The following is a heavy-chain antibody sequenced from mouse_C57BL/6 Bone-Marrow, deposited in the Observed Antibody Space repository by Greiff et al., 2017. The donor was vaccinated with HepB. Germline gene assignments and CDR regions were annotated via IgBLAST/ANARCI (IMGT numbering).Heavy chain of an antibody. CDR1: GYSFTSYY. D-gene: IGHD1-1*01. CDR3: ARYGSSYAMDY. Sequence: VHLVESGPELVKPGASVKISCKASGYSFTSYYIHWVKQRPGQGLEWIGWIYPGSGNTKYNEKFKGKATLTADTSSSTAYMQLSSLTSEDSAVYYCARYGSSYAMDYWGQGTSVTVSS. V-gene: IGHV1-66*01. CDR2: IYPGSGNT. J-gene: IGHJ4*01.